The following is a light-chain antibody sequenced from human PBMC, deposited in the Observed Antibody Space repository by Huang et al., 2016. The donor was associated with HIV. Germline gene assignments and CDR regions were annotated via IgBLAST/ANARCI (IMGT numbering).Light chain of an antibody. CDR1: RGISDS. V-gene: IGKV1-NL1*01. CDR2: AAS. Sequence: DIQVTQSPFSLSASVGDRVTVTCRTSRGISDSLVWYQQKPGRAPKLLVYAASRVESGVPSRFSGSGAGADFTLTINNLQPEDFATYYCQQYYGTPYTFGQGTKVEIK. CDR3: QQYYGTPYT. J-gene: IGKJ2*01.